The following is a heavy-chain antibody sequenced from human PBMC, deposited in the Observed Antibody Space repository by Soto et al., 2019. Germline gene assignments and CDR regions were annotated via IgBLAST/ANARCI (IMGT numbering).Heavy chain of an antibody. CDR1: GYTFTYFH. V-gene: IGHV1-8*01. J-gene: IGHJ4*02. CDR3: ARGGGGRWYSGDY. Sequence: QVQLVQSGAEVKKPGASVKVSCKASGYTFTYFHIHWVRQATGQGLEWMGWVNPNTGDTGYAQKFLGRVTMTRDTSITAAYMELSGLRSEDTAVYYCARGGGGRWYSGDYWGQGTLVTVSS. CDR2: VNPNTGDT. D-gene: IGHD6-13*01.